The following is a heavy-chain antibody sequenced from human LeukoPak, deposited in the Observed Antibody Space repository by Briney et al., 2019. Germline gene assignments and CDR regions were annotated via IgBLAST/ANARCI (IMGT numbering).Heavy chain of an antibody. CDR2: ISAYNGNT. Sequence: ASVKVSCKASGYTFTSYGISWVRQAPGQGLEWMGWISAYNGNTNYAQKLQGRVTMTTDTSTSTAYMELRSLRSDDTAVYYCARDEVHEYSSSSVLYYFDYWGQGTLVTVSS. CDR3: ARDEVHEYSSSSVLYYFDY. CDR1: GYTFTSYG. J-gene: IGHJ4*02. V-gene: IGHV1-18*01. D-gene: IGHD6-6*01.